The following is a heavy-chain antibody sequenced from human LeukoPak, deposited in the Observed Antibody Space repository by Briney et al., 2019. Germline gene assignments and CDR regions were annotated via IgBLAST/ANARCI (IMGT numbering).Heavy chain of an antibody. CDR2: IRYDGSNK. CDR1: GFTFSSYG. J-gene: IGHJ4*02. Sequence: GGSLRLSCAASGFTFSSYGMHWVRQALGKGLEWVAFIRYDGSNKYYADSVKGRFTISRDNSKNTLYLQMNSLRAEDTAVYYCAKSWGYEQWPDYWGQGTLVTVSS. V-gene: IGHV3-30*02. D-gene: IGHD6-19*01. CDR3: AKSWGYEQWPDY.